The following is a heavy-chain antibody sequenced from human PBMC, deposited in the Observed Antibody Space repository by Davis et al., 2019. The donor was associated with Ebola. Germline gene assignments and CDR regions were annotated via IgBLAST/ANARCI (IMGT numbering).Heavy chain of an antibody. CDR3: ARGLNYYDSSGYLAFGY. D-gene: IGHD3-22*01. Sequence: PSETLSLTCAVYGGSFSGYYWSWIRQPPGKGLEWIGEINHSGSTNYNPSLKSRVTISVDTSKNQFSLKLSSVTAADTAVYYCARGLNYYDSSGYLAFGYWGQGTLVTVSS. V-gene: IGHV4-34*01. J-gene: IGHJ4*02. CDR1: GGSFSGYY. CDR2: INHSGST.